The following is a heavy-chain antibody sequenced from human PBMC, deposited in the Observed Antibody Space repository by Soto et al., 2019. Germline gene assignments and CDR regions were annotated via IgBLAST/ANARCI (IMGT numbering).Heavy chain of an antibody. Sequence: LRLSCAASGFTFSSYGMHWVRQAPGKGLEWVAVISYDGSNKYYADSVKGRFTISRDNSKDTLYLQMNSLRAEDTAVYYCAKDRVVGATSADYWGQGTLVTVSS. CDR2: ISYDGSNK. J-gene: IGHJ4*02. CDR1: GFTFSSYG. D-gene: IGHD1-26*01. V-gene: IGHV3-30*18. CDR3: AKDRVVGATSADY.